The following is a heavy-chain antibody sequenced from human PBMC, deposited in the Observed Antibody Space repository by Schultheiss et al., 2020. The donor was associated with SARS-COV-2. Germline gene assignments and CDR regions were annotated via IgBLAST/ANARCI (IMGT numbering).Heavy chain of an antibody. V-gene: IGHV4-59*02. CDR1: GVSVSTYC. D-gene: IGHD4-11*01. CDR2: FGRTGTT. CDR3: VGPYRVRLDY. Sequence: SQTLSLTCTVSGVSVSTYCWNWIRQPPGKGLEWIGYFGRTGTTKYNPSLASRVAVSVDTARNQFSLTLTSVTAADTAVYHCVGPYRVRLDYWGQGILVTVSS. J-gene: IGHJ4*02.